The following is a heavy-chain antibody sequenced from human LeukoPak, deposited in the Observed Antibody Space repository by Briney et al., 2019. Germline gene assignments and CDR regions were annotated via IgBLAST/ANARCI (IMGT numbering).Heavy chain of an antibody. Sequence: GESLQISCKGSGYSFTSYWISWVRQMPGKGLEWMGRIDPSDSYTNYSPSFQGHVTISADKSISTAYLQWSSLKASDTAMYYCARGGEVWYDSSGYGDYWGQGTLVTVSS. CDR2: IDPSDSYT. J-gene: IGHJ4*02. CDR1: GYSFTSYW. D-gene: IGHD3-22*01. V-gene: IGHV5-10-1*01. CDR3: ARGGEVWYDSSGYGDY.